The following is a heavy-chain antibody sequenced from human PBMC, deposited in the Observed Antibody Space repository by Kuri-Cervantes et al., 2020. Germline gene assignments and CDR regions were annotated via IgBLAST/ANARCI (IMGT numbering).Heavy chain of an antibody. CDR3: ARDKGLSMIVVYYYYYGMDV. J-gene: IGHJ6*02. CDR2: INPSGGST. CDR1: GYTFTSYY. Sequence: ASVKVSCKASGYTFTSYYMHWVRQAPGQGLEWMGIINPSGGSTSYAQKFQGRVTMTRDTSTSTVYMELSSLRSEDTAVYYCARDKGLSMIVVYYYYYGMDVWGQGTTVTVSS. D-gene: IGHD3-22*01. V-gene: IGHV1-46*01.